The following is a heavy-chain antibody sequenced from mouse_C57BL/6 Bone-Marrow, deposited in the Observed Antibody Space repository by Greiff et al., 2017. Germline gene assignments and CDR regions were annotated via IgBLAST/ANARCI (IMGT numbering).Heavy chain of an antibody. D-gene: IGHD1-1*01. Sequence: EVMLVESGGGLVKPGGSLKLSCAASGFTFSSSAMSWVRQTPEKRLEWVATISDGGSYTYYPDTVKGRFTISRDNAKNNLYLQMSHLKSEDTAMYYCARYYYGSMFAYWGQGTLVTVAA. CDR2: ISDGGSYT. V-gene: IGHV5-4*03. CDR1: GFTFSSSA. CDR3: ARYYYGSMFAY. J-gene: IGHJ3*01.